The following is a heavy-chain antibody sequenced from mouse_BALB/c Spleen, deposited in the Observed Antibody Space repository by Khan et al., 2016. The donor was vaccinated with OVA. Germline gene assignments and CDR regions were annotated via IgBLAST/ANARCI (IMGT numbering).Heavy chain of an antibody. CDR3: ARENGNYRFAY. V-gene: IGHV1S137*01. CDR1: GYTFTDFA. Sequence: QVQLKESGAELVRPGVSVKISCKGSGYTFTDFAMHWVKQSHAKSLEWIGVISTYYGDANYNQKFKGKATMTVDKSSSTAYMELARLTSEDSAIYYCARENGNYRFAYWGQGTLVTVSA. CDR2: ISTYYGDA. J-gene: IGHJ3*01. D-gene: IGHD2-1*01.